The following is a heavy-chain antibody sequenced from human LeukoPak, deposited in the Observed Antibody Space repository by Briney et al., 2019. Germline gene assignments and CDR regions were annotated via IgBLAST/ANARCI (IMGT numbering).Heavy chain of an antibody. Sequence: GGSLRLSCTVSGFTVSSNSMSWVRQAPGKGLEWVSFIYSDNTHYSHSVKGRFTISRDNSKNTLYLQMNSLRAEDTAVYYCARRAGAYSHPYDYWGQGTLVTVSS. D-gene: IGHD4/OR15-4a*01. CDR2: IYSDNT. V-gene: IGHV3-53*01. J-gene: IGHJ4*02. CDR3: ARRAGAYSHPYDY. CDR1: GFTVSSNS.